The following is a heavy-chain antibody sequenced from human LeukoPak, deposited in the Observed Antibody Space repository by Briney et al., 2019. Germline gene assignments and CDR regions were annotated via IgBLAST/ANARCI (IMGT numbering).Heavy chain of an antibody. J-gene: IGHJ3*02. CDR2: IKQDGSEK. CDR1: GFTFSSYW. CDR3: ASNYFDSSAYYRRAFDI. V-gene: IGHV3-7*01. Sequence: GGSLRLSCAASGFTFSSYWMSWVRQAPGKGLEWVANIKQDGSEKYYVDSVKGRFTISRDNAKNSLYLQMNSLRAEDTAVYYCASNYFDSSAYYRRAFDIWGQGTMVTVSS. D-gene: IGHD3-22*01.